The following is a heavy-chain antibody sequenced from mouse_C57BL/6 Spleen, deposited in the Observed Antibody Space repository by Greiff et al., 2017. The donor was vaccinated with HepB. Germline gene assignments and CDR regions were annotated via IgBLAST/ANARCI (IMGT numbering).Heavy chain of an antibody. CDR1: GYTFTDYY. CDR3: ARYSNYVYFDY. Sequence: VQLKESGPVLVKPGASVKMSCKASGYTFTDYYMNWVKQSHGKSLEWIGVINPYNGGTSYNQKFKGKATLTVDKSSSTAYMELNSLTSEDSAVYYCARYSNYVYFDYWGQGTTLTVSS. J-gene: IGHJ2*01. CDR2: INPYNGGT. V-gene: IGHV1-19*01. D-gene: IGHD2-5*01.